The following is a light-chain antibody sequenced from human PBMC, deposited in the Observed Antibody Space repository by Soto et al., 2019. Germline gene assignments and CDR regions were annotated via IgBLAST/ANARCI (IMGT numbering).Light chain of an antibody. CDR1: QSISSY. CDR3: QQSYSTGCT. CDR2: AAS. Sequence: DIQMTQSPSSLSASVGDRVTITCRASQSISSYLNWYQQKPGKAPKLLIYAASSLQSGVPSRFSGSGSGTDFTLPISSLQPEDFATYDCQQSYSTGCTFGQGTKLDIK. J-gene: IGKJ2*02. V-gene: IGKV1-39*01.